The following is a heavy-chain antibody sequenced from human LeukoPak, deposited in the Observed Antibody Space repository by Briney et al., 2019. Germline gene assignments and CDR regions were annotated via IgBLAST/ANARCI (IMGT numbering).Heavy chain of an antibody. CDR1: GYMFTGFD. V-gene: IGHV1-2*04. D-gene: IGHD5-12*01. J-gene: IGHJ4*02. CDR3: ANSGYYWGFDY. Sequence: ASVRVSCKASGYMFTGFDLHWVRQAPGQGLEWMGWINTNSGEPHLTNRFQGWATLTRDTANSTAYMELTRLTSDDTAVYYCANSGYYWGFDYWDQGTLVTVSS. CDR2: INTNSGEP.